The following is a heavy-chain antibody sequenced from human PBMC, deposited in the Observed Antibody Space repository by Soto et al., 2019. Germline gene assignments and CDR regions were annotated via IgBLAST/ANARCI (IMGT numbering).Heavy chain of an antibody. CDR1: GFAFKDAR. D-gene: IGHD3-16*01. J-gene: IGHJ3*01. CDR2: IRSNIDGATT. Sequence: EVLLVESGGGLVKPGGSLRLSCAASGFAFKDARMTWVRQAPGKGLEWVGHIRSNIDGATTAYAAPVKGRFTISRDESKNTVDLQMNSLITEDTAVYYCTTDWGSGTHYARAFDVWGQGTMVTVSS. CDR3: TTDWGSGTHYARAFDV. V-gene: IGHV3-15*01.